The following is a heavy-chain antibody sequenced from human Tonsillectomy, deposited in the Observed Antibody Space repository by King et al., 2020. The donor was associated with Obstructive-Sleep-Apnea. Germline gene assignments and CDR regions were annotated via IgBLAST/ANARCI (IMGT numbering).Heavy chain of an antibody. J-gene: IGHJ3*01. CDR1: GFSFSAYW. CDR2: IKGDGSKT. CDR3: VRDSNSDSGTTYYDVFDF. Sequence: VQLVESGRGLVQPGGSLRLSCAASGFSFSAYWMSWVRQAPGKGLEWVANIKGDGSKTNYVDSLRGRFTISRDNAKNTLYLQINVLRGEDTAVYYCVRDSNSDSGTTYYDVFDFWGQGTKVTVSS. D-gene: IGHD3-10*01. V-gene: IGHV3-7*01.